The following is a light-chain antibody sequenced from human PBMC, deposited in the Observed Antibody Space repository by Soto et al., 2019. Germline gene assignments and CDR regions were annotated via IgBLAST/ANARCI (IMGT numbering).Light chain of an antibody. CDR1: QGIYNF. Sequence: DIRMTQSPSSLSASVGDRVTITCRASQGIYNFLAWYQQKPGKVPKLLIYAASTLQSGVPSRFGGSGSGTEFSLTISSLQPEDVATYYCQNYMKAPLTFGGGTKVEI. J-gene: IGKJ4*01. V-gene: IGKV1-27*01. CDR3: QNYMKAPLT. CDR2: AAS.